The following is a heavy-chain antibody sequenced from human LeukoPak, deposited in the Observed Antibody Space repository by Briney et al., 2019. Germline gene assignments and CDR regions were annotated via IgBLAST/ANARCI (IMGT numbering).Heavy chain of an antibody. CDR1: GFTFSTYA. CDR3: AKDYGGTSDAFDI. CDR2: ISGSGTTT. V-gene: IGHV3-23*01. D-gene: IGHD4-23*01. Sequence: GGSLRLSCAASGFTFSTYAMSWVRQAPEKGLEWVSSISGSGTTTYYADSVKGRFTISRDNSKNTLSLQMNSLRAEDTALYSCAKDYGGTSDAFDIWGQGTMVTVYS. J-gene: IGHJ3*02.